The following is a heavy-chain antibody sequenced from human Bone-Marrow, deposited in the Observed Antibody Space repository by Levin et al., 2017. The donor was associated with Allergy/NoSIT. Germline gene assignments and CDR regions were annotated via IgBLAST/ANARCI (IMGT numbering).Heavy chain of an antibody. V-gene: IGHV3-30-3*01. D-gene: IGHD2/OR15-2a*01. Sequence: GESLKISCAASGFTFESYAMHWFRQTPGAGLEWLAVISYNENDRFYADSVRGRFTISRDNSNNTVHLQMDSLRPEDTALFYCSRGPFFTGPDFGGQGTLVAV. CDR1: GFTFESYA. J-gene: IGHJ4*02. CDR2: ISYNENDR. CDR3: SRGPFFTGPDF.